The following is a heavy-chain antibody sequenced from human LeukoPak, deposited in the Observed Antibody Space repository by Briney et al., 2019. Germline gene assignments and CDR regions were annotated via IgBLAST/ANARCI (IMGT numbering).Heavy chain of an antibody. Sequence: GGSLRVSCAASGFTFSSYAMSWVRQAPGKGLEWVSVISGSGGSTFHADSVKGRFTISRDNSKNTLYLQMNSLRAEDTAVYYCAKENYYYGMDVWGQGTTVTVSS. J-gene: IGHJ6*02. CDR2: ISGSGGST. CDR1: GFTFSSYA. CDR3: AKENYYYGMDV. V-gene: IGHV3-23*01.